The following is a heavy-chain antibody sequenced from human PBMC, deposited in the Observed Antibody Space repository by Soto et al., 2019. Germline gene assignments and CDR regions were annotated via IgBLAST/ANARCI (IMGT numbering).Heavy chain of an antibody. Sequence: PGGSLRLSYTASGFTFSSHGMHWVRQAPGKGLEWVAGIWYDGSNKYYADSVKGRFTISRDNSKNTLYLQMNSLRAEDTAVYYCATMTTVTNALYYYYGMDVWGQGTTVTVSS. V-gene: IGHV3-33*01. CDR3: ATMTTVTNALYYYYGMDV. CDR1: GFTFSSHG. CDR2: IWYDGSNK. D-gene: IGHD4-4*01. J-gene: IGHJ6*02.